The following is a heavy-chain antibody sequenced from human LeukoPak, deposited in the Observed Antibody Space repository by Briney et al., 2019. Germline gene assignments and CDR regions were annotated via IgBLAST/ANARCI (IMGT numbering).Heavy chain of an antibody. CDR1: GDSISSYY. Sequence: SETLSLTCTVSGDSISSYYWNWIRQPPGKGLEWIGYVYYSGTTNYNPSLKSRVTISIDTSKNQFSLKLSSVTAADTAVYYCARMDDILTGYYIFDYWGQGSLVTVSS. CDR2: VYYSGTT. D-gene: IGHD3-9*01. J-gene: IGHJ4*02. CDR3: ARMDDILTGYYIFDY. V-gene: IGHV4-59*01.